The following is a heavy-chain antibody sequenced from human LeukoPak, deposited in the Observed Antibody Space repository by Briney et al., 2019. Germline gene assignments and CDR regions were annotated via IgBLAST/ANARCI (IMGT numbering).Heavy chain of an antibody. V-gene: IGHV4-39*01. Sequence: SETLSLTCTVSGGSISSSSYYWGWIRQPPGKGLEWIGSIYYSGSTYYNPSLKSRVTISVDTSKNQFSLKLSSVTAADTAMYYCAKSNGYGLIDYWGQGTLVTVSS. CDR3: AKSNGYGLIDY. CDR1: GGSISSSSYY. CDR2: IYYSGST. J-gene: IGHJ4*02. D-gene: IGHD5-12*01.